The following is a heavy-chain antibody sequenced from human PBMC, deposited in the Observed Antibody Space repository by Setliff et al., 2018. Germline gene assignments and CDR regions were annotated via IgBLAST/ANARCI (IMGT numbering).Heavy chain of an antibody. D-gene: IGHD3-16*01. CDR1: GVSFSDYY. CDR2: INHSGTT. CDR3: ARSMIQRNYYCGLDV. Sequence: KSSETLSLTCTVYGVSFSDYYWGWVRQSPGKGLDWIGEINHSGTTNYDPSLEGRISISVDTSKRQFSLKLSSVTAADPAVYYCARSMIQRNYYCGLDVWGQGTTVTVSS. V-gene: IGHV4-34*10. J-gene: IGHJ6*02.